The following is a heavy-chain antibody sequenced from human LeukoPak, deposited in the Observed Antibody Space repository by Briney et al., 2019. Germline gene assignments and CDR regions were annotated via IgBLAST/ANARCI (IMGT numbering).Heavy chain of an antibody. V-gene: IGHV4-39*01. Sequence: SETLSLTCTVSGVSISSSSYYWGWIRQPPGKGLEWIGSIYYSGSTYYNPSLKSRVTISVDTSKNQFSLKLSSVTAADTAVYYCARRSSWPNWFDPWGQGTLVTVSS. CDR3: ARRSSWPNWFDP. CDR1: GVSISSSSYY. CDR2: IYYSGST. D-gene: IGHD6-13*01. J-gene: IGHJ5*02.